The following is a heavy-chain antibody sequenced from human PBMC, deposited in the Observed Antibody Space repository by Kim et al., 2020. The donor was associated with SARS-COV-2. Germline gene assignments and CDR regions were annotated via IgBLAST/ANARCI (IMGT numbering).Heavy chain of an antibody. V-gene: IGHV3-7*01. CDR2: VNADESRT. CDR1: GVTLSGLW. J-gene: IGHJ3*02. Sequence: GGSLRLSCVIPGVTLSGLWMSCVRQAPGKGLEWLASVNADESRTDYVDSMKGRLTISRDDAKHSLYLQNNSVRVEDTAVYYCQNWIQGALGAFDIWGPGT. D-gene: IGHD3-10*01. CDR3: QNWIQGALGAFDI.